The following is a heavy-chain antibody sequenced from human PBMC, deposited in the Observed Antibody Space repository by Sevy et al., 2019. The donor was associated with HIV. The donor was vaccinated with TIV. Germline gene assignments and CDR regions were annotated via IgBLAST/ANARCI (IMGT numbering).Heavy chain of an antibody. J-gene: IGHJ4*02. CDR2: ISGYNGNT. CDR3: ARDRSHYGSGSYYNPLDY. V-gene: IGHV1-18*01. D-gene: IGHD3-10*01. CDR1: GYTFSSYG. Sequence: ASVKVSCKASGYTFSSYGISWVRQAPRQGLEWMGWISGYNGNTKYVEKIQGRVTMTIDTVTSTAYMELRSLRSDDTAIYYCARDRSHYGSGSYYNPLDYWGQGIPVTVSS.